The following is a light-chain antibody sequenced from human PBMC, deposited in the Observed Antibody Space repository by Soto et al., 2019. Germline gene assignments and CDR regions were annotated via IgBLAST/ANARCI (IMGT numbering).Light chain of an antibody. CDR3: QSYDSSLSGWV. CDR2: GNF. J-gene: IGLJ3*02. CDR1: SSNIGAGYD. Sequence: QSVLTQPPSGSGAPGQGGTISCTGSSSNIGAGYDVHWYQQLPGTAPKLLIYGNFNRPSGVPDRFSGSKSGTSASLAITGLQADDESDYYCQSYDSSLSGWVFGGGTKLTVL. V-gene: IGLV1-40*01.